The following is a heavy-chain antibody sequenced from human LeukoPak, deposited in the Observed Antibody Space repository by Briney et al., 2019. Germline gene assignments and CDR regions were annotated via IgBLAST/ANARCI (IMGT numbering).Heavy chain of an antibody. CDR1: GDSISNYY. CDR3: ARVYGSSSFDY. V-gene: IGHV4-59*01. Sequence: PSETLSLTCSVSGDSISNYYWSWIQQPPGKGLEWIGYIDYSGSIVSNPSLKSRVTIPLDTSKSQFSLNLYPVTAADTAVYYCARVYGSSSFDYWGQGTLVTVSS. CDR2: IDYSGSI. J-gene: IGHJ4*02. D-gene: IGHD6-19*01.